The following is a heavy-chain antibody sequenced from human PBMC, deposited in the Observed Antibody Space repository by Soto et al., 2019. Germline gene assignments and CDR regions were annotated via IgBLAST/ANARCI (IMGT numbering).Heavy chain of an antibody. J-gene: IGHJ4*02. CDR1: GGTFSSYT. V-gene: IGHV1-69*02. CDR2: IIPILGIA. D-gene: IGHD2-2*01. Sequence: ASVKVSCKASGGTFSSYTISWVRQAPGQGLEWMGRIIPILGIANYAQKFQGRVTITADKSTSTAYMELSSLRSEDTAVYYCAAGFGIGSYEDYWGQGTLVNVAS. CDR3: AAGFGIGSYEDY.